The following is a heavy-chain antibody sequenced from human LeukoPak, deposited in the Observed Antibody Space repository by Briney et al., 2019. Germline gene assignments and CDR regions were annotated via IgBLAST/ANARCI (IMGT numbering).Heavy chain of an antibody. Sequence: GGSLRLSCTASGFTVRRYDMHWVRQTPGKGLEWASAIGTADDTYYAASVAGRFTVSRDDAENSFYLQMNSLRVGDTAVYYCARGDYYDNSGSPDYWGQGTLVTVSS. D-gene: IGHD3-22*01. CDR2: IGTADDT. CDR3: ARGDYYDNSGSPDY. V-gene: IGHV3-13*04. J-gene: IGHJ4*02. CDR1: GFTVRRYD.